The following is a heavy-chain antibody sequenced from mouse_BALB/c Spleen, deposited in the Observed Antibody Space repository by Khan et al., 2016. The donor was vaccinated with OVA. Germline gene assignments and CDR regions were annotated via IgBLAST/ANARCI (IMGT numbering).Heavy chain of an antibody. J-gene: IGHJ4*01. V-gene: IGHV14-3*02. CDR1: GFNIKDTY. CDR3: GDSLLRDAMDY. Sequence: VQLQQSGAELMKPGASVKLSCTVSGFNIKDTYMHWVKQRPEQGLEWIGRIDPANGNTKYDSNFQGKATMTADTSSNAAYLQLRRLTSEDTAVYYCGDSLLRDAMDYWGQGTSVTVSS. CDR2: IDPANGNT. D-gene: IGHD1-2*01.